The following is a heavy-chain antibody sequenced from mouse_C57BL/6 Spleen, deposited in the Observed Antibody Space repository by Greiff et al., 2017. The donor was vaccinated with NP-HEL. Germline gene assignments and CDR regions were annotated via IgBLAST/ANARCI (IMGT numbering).Heavy chain of an antibody. D-gene: IGHD1-1*01. Sequence: EVQLQQSGPELVKPGASVKIPCKASGYTFTDYNMDWVKQSHGKSLEWIGDINPNNGGTIYNQKFKGKATLTVDKSSSTAYMELRSLTSEDTAVYYCASYYGSSYGGFDYWGQGTTLTVSS. CDR3: ASYYGSSYGGFDY. CDR2: INPNNGGT. J-gene: IGHJ2*01. CDR1: GYTFTDYN. V-gene: IGHV1-18*01.